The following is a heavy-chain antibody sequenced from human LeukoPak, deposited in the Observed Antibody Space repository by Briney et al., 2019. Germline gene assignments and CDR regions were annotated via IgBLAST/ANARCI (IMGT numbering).Heavy chain of an antibody. V-gene: IGHV3-66*01. Sequence: TGGSLRLSCAASGFTVSSNYMSWVRQAPGKGLEWVSVIYSGGSTYYADSVKGRFTISRDNSKNTLYLQMNSLRAEDTAVYYCAREGGGWMDTRHYSAFDIWGQGTMVTVSS. J-gene: IGHJ3*02. D-gene: IGHD2-15*01. CDR2: IYSGGST. CDR1: GFTVSSNY. CDR3: AREGGGWMDTRHYSAFDI.